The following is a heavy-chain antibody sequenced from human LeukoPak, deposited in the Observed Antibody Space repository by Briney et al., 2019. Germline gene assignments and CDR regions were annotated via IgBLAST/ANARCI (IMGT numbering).Heavy chain of an antibody. Sequence: SETLSLTCTVSGGSISSSNYYWGWIRQPPGKGLECIGSFYYSGSTFYNPSLKRRVTISGDTSKNQFSLKLSSVTAADTAVYYCARVRLWGYFDCWGQGTLVTVSS. J-gene: IGHJ4*02. CDR2: FYYSGST. D-gene: IGHD5-18*01. CDR3: ARVRLWGYFDC. V-gene: IGHV4-39*07. CDR1: GGSISSSNYY.